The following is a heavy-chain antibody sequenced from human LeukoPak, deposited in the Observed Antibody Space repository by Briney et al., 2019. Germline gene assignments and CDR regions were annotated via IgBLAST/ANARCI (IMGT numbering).Heavy chain of an antibody. V-gene: IGHV4-38-2*01. CDR2: IYHSGST. CDR1: GYSISSGYY. J-gene: IGHJ4*02. Sequence: PSETLSLTCAVSGYSISSGYYWGWIRQPPGKGLEWIGSIYHSGSTYYNPSLKSRVTISVDASKNQFSLKLSSVTAADTAVYYCARLFSSGWYGRDYWGQGTLVTVSS. CDR3: ARLFSSGWYGRDY. D-gene: IGHD6-19*01.